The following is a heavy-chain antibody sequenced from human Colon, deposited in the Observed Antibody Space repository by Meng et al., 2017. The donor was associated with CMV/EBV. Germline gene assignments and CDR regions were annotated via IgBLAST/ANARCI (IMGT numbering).Heavy chain of an antibody. V-gene: IGHV2-5*02. CDR3: AHRRSRGYSFDY. D-gene: IGHD5-12*01. Sequence: QITLKESGPTLVKPTQSLTLTCTFSGFSLSTSGVGVGWVRQPPGKALEWLTVIYWDDDKRYSLPLKSRLTITKDTSKNQVVLTLTNMDPVDTATYYCAHRRSRGYSFDYWGQGTLVTVSS. CDR1: GFSLSTSGVG. CDR2: IYWDDDK. J-gene: IGHJ4*02.